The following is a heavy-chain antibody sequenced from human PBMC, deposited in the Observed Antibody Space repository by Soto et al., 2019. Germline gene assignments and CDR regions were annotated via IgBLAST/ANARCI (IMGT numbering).Heavy chain of an antibody. J-gene: IGHJ4*02. CDR2: ISAYHGNT. D-gene: IGHD6-13*01. Sequence: GASVKASCKASGYTFTSYGISWVRQAPGQGLEWMGWISAYHGNTNYAQKLQGRVTMTTDTSTSTAYMELRSLRSDDTAVYYCARVQGTKYSSSWSYCGYWGQGTLVTVAS. CDR3: ARVQGTKYSSSWSYCGY. V-gene: IGHV1-18*01. CDR1: GYTFTSYG.